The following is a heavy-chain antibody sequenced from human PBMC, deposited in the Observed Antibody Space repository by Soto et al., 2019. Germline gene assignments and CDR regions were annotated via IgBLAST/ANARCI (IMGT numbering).Heavy chain of an antibody. J-gene: IGHJ5*02. CDR3: AREAGPDRWFDP. CDR1: GASISSYF. D-gene: IGHD6-19*01. Sequence: PSETLSLTCNVSGASISSYFWTGIRQPAGKGLDWIGRISTSGTTNYNPSLKSRVTLSVDTSKNHFSLNLSSVTAADTAVYYCAREAGPDRWFDPWGQGTLVPVSS. CDR2: ISTSGTT. V-gene: IGHV4-4*07.